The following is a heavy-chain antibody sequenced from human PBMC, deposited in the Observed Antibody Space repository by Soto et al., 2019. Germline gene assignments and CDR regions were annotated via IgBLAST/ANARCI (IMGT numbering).Heavy chain of an antibody. CDR1: GFTFSRHG. D-gene: IGHD6-13*01. CDR3: AKVDVSTAGSFNY. Sequence: GVLRLSCVASGFTFSRHGVSWVRQAPGKGVEWVSTINPSGDSTFYEDSVKGRFTISRDNAKNTVYLQMNSLSVGDTAVYLCAKVDVSTAGSFNYWGQGALVTVSS. V-gene: IGHV3-23*01. CDR2: INPSGDST. J-gene: IGHJ4*02.